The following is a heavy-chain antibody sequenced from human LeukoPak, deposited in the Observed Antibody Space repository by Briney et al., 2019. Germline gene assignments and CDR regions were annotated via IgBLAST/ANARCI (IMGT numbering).Heavy chain of an antibody. Sequence: PSETLSLTCTVSGGSISSGSYCWSWIRQPAGKGLGWIGRIYTSGSTNYNPSLKSRVTISVDTSKNQFSLKLSSVTAADTAVYYCARSSEGRYYYDSSGFSYYYYMDVWGKGTTVTISS. V-gene: IGHV4-61*02. CDR1: GGSISSGSYC. J-gene: IGHJ6*03. D-gene: IGHD3-22*01. CDR3: ARSSEGRYYYDSSGFSYYYYMDV. CDR2: IYTSGST.